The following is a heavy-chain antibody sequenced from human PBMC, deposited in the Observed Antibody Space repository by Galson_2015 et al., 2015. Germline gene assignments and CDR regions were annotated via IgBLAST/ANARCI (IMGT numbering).Heavy chain of an antibody. Sequence: SLRLSCAAPGFTFSSYDMHWVRQATGKGLEWVSAIGTAGDTYYPGSVKGRFTISRENAKNSLYLQMNSLRAGDTAVYYCARSYGRHIPQPRSGIDYWGQGTLVTVSS. V-gene: IGHV3-13*01. CDR3: ARSYGRHIPQPRSGIDY. J-gene: IGHJ4*02. CDR1: GFTFSSYD. CDR2: IGTAGDT. D-gene: IGHD3-10*01.